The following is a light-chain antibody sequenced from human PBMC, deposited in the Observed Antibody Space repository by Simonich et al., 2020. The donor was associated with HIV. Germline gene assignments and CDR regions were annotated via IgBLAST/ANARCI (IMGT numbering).Light chain of an antibody. CDR3: YSAADNNWV. V-gene: IGLV3-27*01. J-gene: IGLJ3*02. CDR2: KDS. Sequence: SYELTQPSSVSVSPGQTDRITCSGDVLAKKYARWFQQKPGKAPLLVIYKDSERPPGIPERFSGSSSGTTVTLTISGAQVEDEADYYCYSAADNNWVFGGGTKLTVL. CDR1: VLAKKY.